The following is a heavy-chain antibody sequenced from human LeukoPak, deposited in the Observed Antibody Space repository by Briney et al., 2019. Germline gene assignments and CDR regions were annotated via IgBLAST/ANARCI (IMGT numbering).Heavy chain of an antibody. J-gene: IGHJ4*02. CDR2: IYYSGST. CDR1: GGSISGGGYY. V-gene: IGHV4-30-4*01. Sequence: SETLSLTCTVSGGSISGGGYYWSWIRQPPGKGLEWIGYIYYSGSTYYNPSLKSRVTISVDTSKNQFSLKLSSVTAADTAVYYCARSIAAVLSPDYWGQGTLVTVSS. D-gene: IGHD6-13*01. CDR3: ARSIAAVLSPDY.